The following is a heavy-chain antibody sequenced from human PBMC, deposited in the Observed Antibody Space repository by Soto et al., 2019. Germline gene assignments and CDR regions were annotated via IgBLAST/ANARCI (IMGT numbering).Heavy chain of an antibody. D-gene: IGHD6-6*01. CDR2: LVPFFGKS. CDR1: GDTFIISA. Sequence: QVQLAQSGAEVRKPGSSVKVSCKASGDTFIISAITWVRQAPGQGLEWVGGLVPFFGKSKYGPKFEGRVTFTADESTRTAYRELSHLTSDDTAVYYCARDLGGAAPVDYWGQGTLVTVSS. V-gene: IGHV1-69*01. CDR3: ARDLGGAAPVDY. J-gene: IGHJ4*02.